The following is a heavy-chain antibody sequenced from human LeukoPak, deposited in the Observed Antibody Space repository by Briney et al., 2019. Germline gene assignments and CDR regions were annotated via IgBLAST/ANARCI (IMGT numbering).Heavy chain of an antibody. D-gene: IGHD6-13*01. CDR1: GGTFSSYA. Sequence: ASVKVSCKASGGTFSSYAISWVRQAPGQGLEWMGGIIPVFGTANYAQKFQGRVTITADESTNTAYMELSSLRSEDTAVYYCARDGEEYSSSWYGDYWGQGTLVTVSS. V-gene: IGHV1-69*01. CDR2: IIPVFGTA. CDR3: ARDGEEYSSSWYGDY. J-gene: IGHJ4*02.